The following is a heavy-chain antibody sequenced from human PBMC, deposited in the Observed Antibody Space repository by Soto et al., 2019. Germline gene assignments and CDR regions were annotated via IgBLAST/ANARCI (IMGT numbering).Heavy chain of an antibody. V-gene: IGHV3-21*01. CDR1: GFILTTYS. CDR2: ISSSGTHI. CDR3: VRWEQLDASDLFDL. Sequence: GWSLRLSCAASGFILTTYSMNWVLQAPGQGLEWVSSISSSGTHIYYADSVKGRFTMSRDNAKNLVYMEMNSLRAEDTAVYYCVRWEQLDASDLFDLWGQGTMVTVS. D-gene: IGHD1-26*01. J-gene: IGHJ3*01.